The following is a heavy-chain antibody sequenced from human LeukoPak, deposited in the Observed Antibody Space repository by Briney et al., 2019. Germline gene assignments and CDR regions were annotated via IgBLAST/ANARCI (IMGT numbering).Heavy chain of an antibody. CDR2: INHSGST. V-gene: IGHV4-34*01. D-gene: IGHD3-22*01. Sequence: SETLSLTCAVYGGSFSGYYWSWIRQPPGKGLEWIGEINHSGSTNYNPSLKSRVTMSVDTSKNQFSLKLSSVTAADTAVYYCARDYYDSSGYYYAGYYGMDVWGQGTTVTVSS. J-gene: IGHJ6*02. CDR3: ARDYYDSSGYYYAGYYGMDV. CDR1: GGSFSGYY.